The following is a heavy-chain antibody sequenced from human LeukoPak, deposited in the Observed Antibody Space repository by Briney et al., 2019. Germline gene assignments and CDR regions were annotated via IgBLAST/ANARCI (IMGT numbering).Heavy chain of an antibody. CDR3: ARSYPYYGSGSYYDY. CDR2: IYTSGST. Sequence: SETLSLTCTVSAGSISSYYWSWIRQPAGKGLEWIGRIYTSGSTNYNPSLKSRVTMSVDTSKNQFSLKLSSVTAADTAVYYCARSYPYYGSGSYYDYWGQGILVTVSS. J-gene: IGHJ4*02. CDR1: AGSISSYY. D-gene: IGHD3-10*01. V-gene: IGHV4-4*07.